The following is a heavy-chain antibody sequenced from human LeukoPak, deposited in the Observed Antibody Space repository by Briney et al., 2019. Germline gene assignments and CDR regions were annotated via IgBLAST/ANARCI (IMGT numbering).Heavy chain of an antibody. Sequence: ASVKVSCKASGYTFTGYYMHWVRQAPGQGLEWMGWINPNSGGTNYAQKFQGRVTMTRDTSISTAYMELSRLRSDDTAVYYCARDSDILTGYYREYYFDYWGQGTLVTVSS. D-gene: IGHD3-9*01. CDR1: GYTFTGYY. CDR3: ARDSDILTGYYREYYFDY. J-gene: IGHJ4*02. CDR2: INPNSGGT. V-gene: IGHV1-2*02.